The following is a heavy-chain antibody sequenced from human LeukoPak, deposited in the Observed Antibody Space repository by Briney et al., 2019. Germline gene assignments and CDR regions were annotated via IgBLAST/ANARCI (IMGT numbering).Heavy chain of an antibody. V-gene: IGHV1-8*03. CDR3: ARGRSSGWYMRAFDI. Sequence: ASVKVSCKASGHTFTSYDINWVRQATGQWLEWMGWMNPISGNTGYAQKFQGRVTITRNTSISTAYMELSSLRSEDTAVYYCARGRSSGWYMRAFDIWGQGTMVTVSS. J-gene: IGHJ3*02. CDR1: GHTFTSYD. D-gene: IGHD6-19*01. CDR2: MNPISGNT.